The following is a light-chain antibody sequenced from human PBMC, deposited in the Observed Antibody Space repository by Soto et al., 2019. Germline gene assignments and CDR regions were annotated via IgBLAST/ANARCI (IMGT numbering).Light chain of an antibody. V-gene: IGKV1-5*01. CDR3: HQYDSYSWT. CDR1: QSIGRW. CDR2: GAS. J-gene: IGKJ1*01. Sequence: DIQMTQSPSTLSSSVGDRVTITCRASQSIGRWLAWYQQKPGIAPKLLIYGASTLESGVPSRFSGSGSGTEFTLTISSLQPDDFATYYCHQYDSYSWTFGQGTKV.